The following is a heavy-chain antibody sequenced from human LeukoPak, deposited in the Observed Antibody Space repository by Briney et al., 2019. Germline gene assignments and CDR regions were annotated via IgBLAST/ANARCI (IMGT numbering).Heavy chain of an antibody. J-gene: IGHJ4*02. CDR2: ISGSSGGT. Sequence: QPGGSLRLSCAASGFTFGSYAMNWVRQAPGKGLEWVSGISGSSGGTYYADSVKGRFTISRDNSKNTVYLQMNSLRAEDTAIYYCAKRGLGSCSGSSCLQWVLDYWGQGTLVTVSS. CDR3: AKRGLGSCSGSSCLQWVLDY. CDR1: GFTFGSYA. D-gene: IGHD2-15*01. V-gene: IGHV3-23*01.